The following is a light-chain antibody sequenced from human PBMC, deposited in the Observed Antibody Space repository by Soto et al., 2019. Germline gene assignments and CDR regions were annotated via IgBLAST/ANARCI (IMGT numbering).Light chain of an antibody. CDR3: QQYNSYSVT. Sequence: DIQMTQSPSTLSASIGDRVTNSCRASQSISSCLAWYQQKPGKAPKLLIYDASSLESGVPSRFSGSGSGTEFTLTISSLQPDDFATYYCQQYNSYSVTFGQGTKVDIK. CDR2: DAS. CDR1: QSISSC. V-gene: IGKV1-5*01. J-gene: IGKJ1*01.